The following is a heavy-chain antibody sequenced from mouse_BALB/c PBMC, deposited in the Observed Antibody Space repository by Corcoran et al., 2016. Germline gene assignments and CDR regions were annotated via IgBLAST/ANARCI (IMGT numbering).Heavy chain of an antibody. CDR2: INTYTGEP. CDR1: GYTFTNYG. Sequence: QIQLVQSGPELKKPGETVKISCKASGYTFTNYGMNWVKQAPGKGLKWMGWINTYTGEPTYADDFKGRFAFSLETPASTAYLQINNLKNEDTATYFCARKDGRYAMDYWGQGTSVTVSS. J-gene: IGHJ4*01. CDR3: ARKDGRYAMDY. D-gene: IGHD2-3*01. V-gene: IGHV9-3-1*01.